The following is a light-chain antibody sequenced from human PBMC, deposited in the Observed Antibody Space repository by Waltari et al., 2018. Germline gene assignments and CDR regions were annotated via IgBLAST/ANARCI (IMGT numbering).Light chain of an antibody. CDR1: QRVGRF. CDR2: HAS. CDR3: QKYVNLPAT. Sequence: EIVLTQSPSTLSLSPGERATLSCRASQRVGRFLAWYQQKPGQAPRLLIYHASIRATGIPDRFRGSGSGTDFSLTISGLEPEDFAVYYCQKYVNLPATFGQGTKVEIK. V-gene: IGKV3-20*01. J-gene: IGKJ1*01.